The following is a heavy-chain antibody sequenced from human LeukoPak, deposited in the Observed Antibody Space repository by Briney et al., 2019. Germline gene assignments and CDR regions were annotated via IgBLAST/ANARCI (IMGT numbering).Heavy chain of an antibody. CDR3: ARGGDIVVVPSYMDV. CDR1: GFTFSSYS. CDR2: ISSSSSYI. V-gene: IGHV3-21*01. J-gene: IGHJ6*04. D-gene: IGHD2-2*01. Sequence: GGSLRLSCAASGFTFSSYSMNWVRQAPGKGLEWVSSISSSSSYIYYADSVKGRLTISRDNAKNSLYLQMNSLRAEDTAVYYCARGGDIVVVPSYMDVWGKGTTVTVSS.